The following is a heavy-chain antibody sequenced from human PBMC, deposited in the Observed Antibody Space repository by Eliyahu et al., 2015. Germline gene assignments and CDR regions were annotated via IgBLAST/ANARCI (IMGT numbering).Heavy chain of an antibody. V-gene: IGHV4-30-2*01. CDR2: IXHSGST. D-gene: IGHD1-1*01. CDR1: GGSISSGGYS. Sequence: QLQLQESGSGLVKPSQTLSLTCAVSGGSISSGGYSWSWIRQPPGKGLEWIGYIXHSGSTYYNPSXKSRVTISVDRSKNQFSLKLSSVTAADTAVYYCARGTGTTLRGGDYYFDYWGQGTLVTVSS. J-gene: IGHJ4*02. CDR3: ARGTGTTLRGGDYYFDY.